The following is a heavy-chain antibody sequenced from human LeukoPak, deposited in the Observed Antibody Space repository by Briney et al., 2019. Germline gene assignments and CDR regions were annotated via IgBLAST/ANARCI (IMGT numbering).Heavy chain of an antibody. CDR3: ARLGYDFWSGYYQIYYFDY. J-gene: IGHJ4*02. CDR2: INWNGGYI. CDR1: GFTFDDYD. D-gene: IGHD3-3*01. Sequence: GGSLSLSCAASGFTFDDYDMSWVRQAPGKGLEWVSNINWNGGYIGYAESVKGRFTISRDNAKNSLYLQMNSLRAEDTAVYYCARLGYDFWSGYYQIYYFDYWGQGTLVTVSS. V-gene: IGHV3-20*04.